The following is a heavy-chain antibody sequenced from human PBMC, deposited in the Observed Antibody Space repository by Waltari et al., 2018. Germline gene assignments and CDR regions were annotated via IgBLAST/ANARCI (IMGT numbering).Heavy chain of an antibody. CDR2: ISSSGSTI. CDR1: GFTFSSYE. Sequence: EVQLVESGGGLVQPGGSLRLSCAACGFTFSSYEMNWVRQAPGKGLEWVSYISSSGSTIYYADSVKGRFTISRDNAKNSLYLQMNRLRAEDTAVYYCARDVRRLFDYWGQGTLVTVSS. D-gene: IGHD1-1*01. V-gene: IGHV3-48*03. J-gene: IGHJ4*02. CDR3: ARDVRRLFDY.